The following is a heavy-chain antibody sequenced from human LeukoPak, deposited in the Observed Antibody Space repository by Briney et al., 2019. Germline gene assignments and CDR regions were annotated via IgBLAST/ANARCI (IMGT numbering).Heavy chain of an antibody. V-gene: IGHV5-51*01. CDR1: GYSFTSYW. Sequence: GESLKISCKGSGYSFTSYWIGWVRQMSGKGLEWMGIIYPGDSDTRYSPSFQGQVTISADKSISTAYLQWSSLKASDTAMYYCARRSDCSGGSCYRSFDYWGQGTLVTVSS. CDR2: IYPGDSDT. CDR3: ARRSDCSGGSCYRSFDY. J-gene: IGHJ4*02. D-gene: IGHD2-15*01.